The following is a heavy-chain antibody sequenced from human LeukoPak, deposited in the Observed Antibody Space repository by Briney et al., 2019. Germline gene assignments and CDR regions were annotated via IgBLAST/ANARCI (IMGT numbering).Heavy chain of an antibody. CDR2: IKSKTDGGTT. V-gene: IGHV3-15*01. CDR3: TTRGDIVVVPAATHFDY. J-gene: IGHJ4*02. Sequence: GGSLRLSCAASGFTFSNAWMSWVRQAPGKGLEWVGRIKSKTDGGTTDYAAPVKGRFTISRDDSKNTLYLQMNSLKTEDTAVYYCTTRGDIVVVPAATHFDYWGQGTLVTVSS. CDR1: GFTFSNAW. D-gene: IGHD2-2*01.